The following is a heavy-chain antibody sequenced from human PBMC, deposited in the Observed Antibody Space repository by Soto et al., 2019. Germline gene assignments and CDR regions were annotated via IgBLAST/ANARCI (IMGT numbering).Heavy chain of an antibody. J-gene: IGHJ4*02. CDR2: IYYSGST. CDR1: GGSISSYY. D-gene: IGHD3-22*01. V-gene: IGHV4-59*01. Sequence: SETLSLTCTVSGGSISSYYWSWIRQPPGKGLEWIGYIYYSGSTNYNPSLKSRVTISVDTSKNQFSLKLSSVTAADTAVYYCAIVNHYYDSSGYSDCGQGTLVTVSS. CDR3: AIVNHYYDSSGYSD.